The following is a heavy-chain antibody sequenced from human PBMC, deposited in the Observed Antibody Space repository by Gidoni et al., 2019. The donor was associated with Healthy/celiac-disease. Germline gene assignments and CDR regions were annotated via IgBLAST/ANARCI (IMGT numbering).Heavy chain of an antibody. CDR3: ARRAAGYYDSSGYWNAFDI. Sequence: EVQLVESGGGLVQPGGSLRLSCAASGFTFSSYWMSWVRQAPGKGLEWVANIKQYGSGNYYVDSVKGRFTISRDNAKNSLYLQMNSLRAEDTAVYYCARRAAGYYDSSGYWNAFDIWGQGTMVTVSS. CDR2: IKQYGSGN. CDR1: GFTFSSYW. J-gene: IGHJ3*02. D-gene: IGHD3-22*01. V-gene: IGHV3-7*03.